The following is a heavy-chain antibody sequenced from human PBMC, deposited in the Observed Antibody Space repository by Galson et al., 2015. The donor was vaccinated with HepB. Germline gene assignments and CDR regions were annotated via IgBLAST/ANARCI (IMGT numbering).Heavy chain of an antibody. J-gene: IGHJ6*02. CDR1: GYTFTGYY. V-gene: IGHV1-2*04. CDR2: INPNSGGT. D-gene: IGHD4-17*01. Sequence: SVKVSCKASGYTFTGYYMHWVRQAPGQGLEWMGWINPNSGGTNYAQKFQGWVTMTRDTSISTAYMELSRLRSDDTAVYYCARARRLTVTKNQTRYYYYGMDVWGQGTTVTVSS. CDR3: ARARRLTVTKNQTRYYYYGMDV.